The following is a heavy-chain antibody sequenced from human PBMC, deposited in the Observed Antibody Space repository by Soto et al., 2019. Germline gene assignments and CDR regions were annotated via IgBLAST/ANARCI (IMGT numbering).Heavy chain of an antibody. CDR1: GGSISSGGYY. V-gene: IGHV4-31*03. J-gene: IGHJ4*02. CDR3: ARWVGATSFDY. D-gene: IGHD1-26*01. Sequence: QVQLQESGPGLVKPSQTLSLTCTVSGGSISSGGYYWSWIRQHPGKGLEWIGYIYYSGSTYYTPSLQSRVTIAADTSKNKFSLKLSSVAAADTAVYYCARWVGATSFDYWGQGTLVTVSS. CDR2: IYYSGST.